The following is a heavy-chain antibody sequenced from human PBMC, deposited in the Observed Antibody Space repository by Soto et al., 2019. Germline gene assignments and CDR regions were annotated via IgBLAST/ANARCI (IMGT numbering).Heavy chain of an antibody. D-gene: IGHD2-15*01. CDR3: VRDQDTYGQEVLDS. CDR1: GFSLSSRW. CDR2: IKSDGSST. J-gene: IGHJ5*01. Sequence: GRSLRLSCAASGFSLSSRWMHWVRQIPGKGLMWVSRIKSDGSSTNYADSVKGRCSISRDNAKNTVYLQMNSLRAEDTALYYCVRDQDTYGQEVLDSWGQGTLVTVSS. V-gene: IGHV3-74*01.